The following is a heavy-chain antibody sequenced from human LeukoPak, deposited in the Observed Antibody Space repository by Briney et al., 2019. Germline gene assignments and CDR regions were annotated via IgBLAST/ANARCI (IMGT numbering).Heavy chain of an antibody. V-gene: IGHV3-23*01. CDR3: AREGGGSGTYYGFYDYYYMDV. J-gene: IGHJ6*03. D-gene: IGHD3-10*01. CDR1: GFTFSIYA. CDR2: ISGSGSST. Sequence: PGGSLRLSCAASGFTFSIYAMIWVRQAPGKGLEWVSGISGSGSSTYYADSVKGRFTISRDNSKNTLFLQMNSLRAEDTAVYYCAREGGGSGTYYGFYDYYYMDVWGKGTTVTISS.